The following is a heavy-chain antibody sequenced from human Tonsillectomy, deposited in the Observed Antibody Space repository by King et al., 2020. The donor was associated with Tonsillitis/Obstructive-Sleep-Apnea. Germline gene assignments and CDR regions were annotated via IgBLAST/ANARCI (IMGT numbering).Heavy chain of an antibody. D-gene: IGHD2-2*02. CDR2: ISWNSGSI. J-gene: IGHJ4*02. V-gene: IGHV3-9*01. CDR3: AKEGCSSTSCYTY. CDR1: GFTFDDYA. Sequence: DVQLVESGGGLVQPGRSLRLSCAASGFTFDDYAMHWVRQAPGKGLEWVSGISWNSGSIGYADSVKGRFTISRDNAKNSLYLQMNSLRAEDTALNYCAKEGCSSTSCYTYWGQGTLVTVSS.